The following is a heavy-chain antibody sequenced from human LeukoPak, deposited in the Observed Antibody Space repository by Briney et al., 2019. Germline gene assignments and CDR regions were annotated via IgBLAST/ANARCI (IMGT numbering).Heavy chain of an antibody. CDR2: INAGNGNT. V-gene: IGHV1-3*01. Sequence: ASVKVSCKASGYTFTSYAMHWVRQAPGQRLEWMGWINAGNGNTKYSQKFQGRVTITRDTSASTAYMELSSLRSEDTAVYYCVRDTYDSSGYYTFDYWGQGTLVTVSS. CDR3: VRDTYDSSGYYTFDY. CDR1: GYTFTSYA. D-gene: IGHD3-22*01. J-gene: IGHJ4*02.